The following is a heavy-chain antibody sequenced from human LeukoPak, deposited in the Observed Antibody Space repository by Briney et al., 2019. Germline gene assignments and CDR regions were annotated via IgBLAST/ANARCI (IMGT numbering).Heavy chain of an antibody. CDR2: ISNTGNHI. D-gene: IGHD1-26*01. J-gene: IGHJ4*02. V-gene: IGHV3-21*01. Sequence: GGSLRLSCAASGYTFSSHSMNWVRQAPGKGLEWVSSISNTGNHIYYADSIKGRFTISRDNSKNSLFLQMNSLRAEDTAVYYCTRDTWVMGELAYWGQGALVTVSS. CDR3: TRDTWVMGELAY. CDR1: GYTFSSHS.